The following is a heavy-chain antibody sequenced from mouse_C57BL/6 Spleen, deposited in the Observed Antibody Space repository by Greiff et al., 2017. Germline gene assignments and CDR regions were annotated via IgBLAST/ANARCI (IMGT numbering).Heavy chain of an antibody. CDR3: ARDYYGYEGENYFDY. Sequence: EVKLMESGGGLVKPGGSLKLSCAASGFTFSSYAMSWVRQTPEKRLEWVATISDGGSYTYYPDNVKGRFTISRDNAKNNLYLQMSHLKSEDTAMYYCARDYYGYEGENYFDYWGQGTTLTVSS. CDR1: GFTFSSYA. CDR2: ISDGGSYT. J-gene: IGHJ2*01. D-gene: IGHD2-2*01. V-gene: IGHV5-4*03.